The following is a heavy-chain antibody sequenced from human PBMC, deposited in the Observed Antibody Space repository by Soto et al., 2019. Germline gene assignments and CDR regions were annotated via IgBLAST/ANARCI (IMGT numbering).Heavy chain of an antibody. Sequence: ASVKVSCKASGYTFISYPIHWVRQAPGQSLECMGWINPANGDTRYSQKFQGRVTITRDTSATTAYMDLNSLIPDDTAIYYCARSGSLDSWGQGTPVTVSS. CDR2: INPANGDT. J-gene: IGHJ4*02. CDR1: GYTFISYP. V-gene: IGHV1-3*01. D-gene: IGHD1-26*01. CDR3: ARSGSLDS.